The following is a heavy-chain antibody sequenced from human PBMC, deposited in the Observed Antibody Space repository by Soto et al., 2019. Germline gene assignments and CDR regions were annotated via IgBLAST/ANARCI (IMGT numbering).Heavy chain of an antibody. V-gene: IGHV3-30*18. J-gene: IGHJ4*02. D-gene: IGHD6-6*01. CDR1: GFTFSDYG. Sequence: SLRLSCAVSGFTFSDYGMHWVRQAPGKGLEWVAVMSYAGSYKYYADSVEGRFTISRDLSGNTLFLQMNSLRLEDTAVYFCAKEMYPRTVLDSSSPWGDYWGQGTLVTVSS. CDR2: MSYAGSYK. CDR3: AKEMYPRTVLDSSSPWGDY.